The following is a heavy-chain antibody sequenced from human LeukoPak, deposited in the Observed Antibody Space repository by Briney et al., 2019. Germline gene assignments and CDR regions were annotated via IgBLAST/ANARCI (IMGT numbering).Heavy chain of an antibody. J-gene: IGHJ3*02. CDR2: ISAYNGNT. V-gene: IGHV1-18*04. CDR3: ARDFDIVVVPAAIGDAFDI. Sequence: ASVKVSCKASGYTFTGYYMHWVRQAPGQGLEWMGWISAYNGNTNYAQKLQGRVTMTTDTSTSTAYMELRSLRSDDTAVYYCARDFDIVVVPAAIGDAFDIWGQGTMVTVSS. D-gene: IGHD2-2*01. CDR1: GYTFTGYY.